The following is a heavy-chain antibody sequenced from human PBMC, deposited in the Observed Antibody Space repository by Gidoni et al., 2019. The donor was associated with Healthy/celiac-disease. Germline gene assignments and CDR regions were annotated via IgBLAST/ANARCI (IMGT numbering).Heavy chain of an antibody. D-gene: IGHD6-13*01. Sequence: QVQLVQSGAEVKKPGSSVKVSCKASGGPFSSYAISWVRQAPGQGLEWMGGTIPICGTANYAQKFQGSVTITVNKSTSTAYMELSSLRSEDTAVYYCARGGYSSLPDYWGQGTLVTVSS. CDR1: GGPFSSYA. CDR3: ARGGYSSLPDY. CDR2: TIPICGTA. J-gene: IGHJ4*02. V-gene: IGHV1-69*06.